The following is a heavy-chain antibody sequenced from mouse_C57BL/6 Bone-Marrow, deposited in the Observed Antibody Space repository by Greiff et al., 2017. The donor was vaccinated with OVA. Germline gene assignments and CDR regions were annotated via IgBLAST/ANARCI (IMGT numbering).Heavy chain of an antibody. D-gene: IGHD1-1*01. J-gene: IGHJ4*01. CDR3: ARITTVVAYYYAMDY. CDR2: IYPRSGNP. CDR1: GYTFTSYG. V-gene: IGHV1-81*01. Sequence: VQLQESGAELARPGASVKLSCKASGYTFTSYGISWVKQRTGQGLEWIGEIYPRSGNPYYTEKFKGKATLTADKSSSTAYMELRSLTSEDSAVYFCARITTVVAYYYAMDYRGQGTSVTVSS.